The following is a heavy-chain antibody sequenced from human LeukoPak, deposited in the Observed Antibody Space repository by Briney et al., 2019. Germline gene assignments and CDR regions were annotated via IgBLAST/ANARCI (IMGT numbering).Heavy chain of an antibody. Sequence: ASVKVSCKASGYTFTSYDINWVRQATGQGLEWMGWMNPNSGNTGYAQNLQGRVTMTRNTSISTAYMELSSLRSEDTAVYYCATIAVAGTILDYGMDVWGQGTTVTVSS. CDR3: ATIAVAGTILDYGMDV. J-gene: IGHJ6*02. D-gene: IGHD6-19*01. V-gene: IGHV1-8*01. CDR1: GYTFTSYD. CDR2: MNPNSGNT.